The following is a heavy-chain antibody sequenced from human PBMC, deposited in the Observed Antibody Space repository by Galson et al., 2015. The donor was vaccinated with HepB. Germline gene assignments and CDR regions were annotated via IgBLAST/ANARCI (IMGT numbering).Heavy chain of an antibody. V-gene: IGHV3-23*01. CDR3: AKDHYYGSGSYPFYYFDY. CDR1: GFTFSSYA. J-gene: IGHJ4*02. Sequence: SLRLSCAASGFTFSSYAMSWVRQAPGKGLEWVSAISGSGGSTYYADSVKGRFTISRDNSKNTLYLQMNSLRAEDTAVYYCAKDHYYGSGSYPFYYFDYWGQGTLVTVSS. D-gene: IGHD3-10*01. CDR2: ISGSGGST.